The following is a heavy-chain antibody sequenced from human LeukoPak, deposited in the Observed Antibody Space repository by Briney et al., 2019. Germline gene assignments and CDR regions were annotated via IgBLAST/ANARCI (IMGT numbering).Heavy chain of an antibody. Sequence: SETLSLTCTVSGGSISSYYWSWIRQPPGKGLEWIGYIYYSGSTNYNPSLKSRVTISVDTSKNQFSLKLSSVTAADTAVYYCATRGRYYDSSGYYYFQHWGQGTLVTVSS. CDR3: ATRGRYYDSSGYYYFQH. CDR2: IYYSGST. D-gene: IGHD3-22*01. J-gene: IGHJ1*01. CDR1: GGSISSYY. V-gene: IGHV4-59*01.